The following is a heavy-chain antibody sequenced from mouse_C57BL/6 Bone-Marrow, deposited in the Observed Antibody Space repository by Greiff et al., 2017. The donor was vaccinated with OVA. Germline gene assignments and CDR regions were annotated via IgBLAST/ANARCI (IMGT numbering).Heavy chain of an antibody. Sequence: EVKVVESGGGLVKPGGSLKLSCAASGFTFSDYGMHWVRQAPEKGLEWVAYISRGSSTIYYADTVQGRFTITRDNSKNTLYLQLTSLRSEDTAVYYCARINYWYFDVGGTGTTATVSS. CDR1: GFTFSDYG. CDR2: ISRGSSTI. V-gene: IGHV5-17*01. CDR3: ARINYWYFDV. J-gene: IGHJ1*03.